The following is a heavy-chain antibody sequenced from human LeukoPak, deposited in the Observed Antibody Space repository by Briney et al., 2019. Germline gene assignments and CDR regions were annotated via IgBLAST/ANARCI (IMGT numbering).Heavy chain of an antibody. V-gene: IGHV3-49*04. Sequence: PGGSLRLSCTASGFTFGDYAMSWVRQAPGKGLEWVGFIRSKAYGGTTEYAASVKGRFTISRDDSKSIAYLQMNSLKTEDTAVYYCTRDFFPETIVPAATDYWGQGTLVTVSS. D-gene: IGHD2-2*01. CDR1: GFTFGDYA. J-gene: IGHJ4*02. CDR3: TRDFFPETIVPAATDY. CDR2: IRSKAYGGTT.